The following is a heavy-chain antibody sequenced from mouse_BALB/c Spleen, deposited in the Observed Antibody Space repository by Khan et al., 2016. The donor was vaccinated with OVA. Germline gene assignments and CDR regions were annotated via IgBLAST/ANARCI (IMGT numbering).Heavy chain of an antibody. V-gene: IGHV2-3*01. CDR1: GFSLSSNG. J-gene: IGHJ4*01. CDR2: IWGDGST. Sequence: QVQLKQSGPGLVAPSQSPSITCTVSGFSLSSNGVSWVRQPPGKGLEWLGVIWGDGSTNYHSTLKSRLIISKDNSKSQVFLKLNSLQTDDTATYYCAKFTPDYYSMDYWGQGTSVTVSS. D-gene: IGHD1-1*01. CDR3: AKFTPDYYSMDY.